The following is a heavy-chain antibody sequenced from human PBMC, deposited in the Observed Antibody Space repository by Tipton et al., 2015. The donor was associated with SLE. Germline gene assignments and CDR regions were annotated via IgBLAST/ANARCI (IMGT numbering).Heavy chain of an antibody. CDR1: GGSITRSGDY. CDR2: ISYSGST. Sequence: TLSLTCTVSGGSITRSGDYWGWIRQSPGRGLDWIASISYSGSTYFHPTLKSRVTTSRDTSENQFSLKLTSVTAADTAIYYCARLNLQAWFDPWGQGTLVTVSS. J-gene: IGHJ5*02. V-gene: IGHV4-39*07. CDR3: ARLNLQAWFDP.